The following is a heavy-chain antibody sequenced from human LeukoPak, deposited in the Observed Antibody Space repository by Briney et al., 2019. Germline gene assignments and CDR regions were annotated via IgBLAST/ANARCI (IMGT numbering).Heavy chain of an antibody. Sequence: PGGCLRLSCAASGFTFTSYTMRRVRQAPGKGLEWVAVISFIGNNKDYADSVKGRFTISRDNSKNTLSLQMNSLRAEDTAVYYCARDSRDLEYSSSRGLGYWGQGTLVTVSS. V-gene: IGHV3-30*04. CDR3: ARDSRDLEYSSSRGLGY. D-gene: IGHD6-6*01. CDR1: GFTFTSYT. CDR2: ISFIGNNK. J-gene: IGHJ4*02.